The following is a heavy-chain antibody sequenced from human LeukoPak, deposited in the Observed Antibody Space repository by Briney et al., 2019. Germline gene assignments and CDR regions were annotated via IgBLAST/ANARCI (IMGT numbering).Heavy chain of an antibody. CDR1: GGSMSSDY. D-gene: IGHD5-18*01. CDR2: IYYPGST. Sequence: SETLSLTCTVSGGSMSSDYWSWIRQPPGKGLEWIGYIYYPGSTNYNPSLKSRVTISIDTSKNQVSLKVSSVTAADTAVYYCARRDGYGFFDYWGQGTLVTVSS. J-gene: IGHJ4*02. CDR3: ARRDGYGFFDY. V-gene: IGHV4-59*08.